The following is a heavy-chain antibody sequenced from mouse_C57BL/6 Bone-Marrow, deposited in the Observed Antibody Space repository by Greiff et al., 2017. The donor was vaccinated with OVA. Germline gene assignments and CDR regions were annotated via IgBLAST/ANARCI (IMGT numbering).Heavy chain of an antibody. D-gene: IGHD1-1*01. CDR1: GFTFSDYG. CDR3: ARRSRCYSMDY. J-gene: IGHJ4*01. Sequence: EVTLVESGGGLVQPGGSLKLSCASSGFTFSDYGMAWVRQAQRKGPEWVAFISNLAYSIKYADTVPGRFPISRENAKNTLYLEQSSLRSEDTAMYYCARRSRCYSMDYWGQGTSVTVSS. CDR2: ISNLAYSI. V-gene: IGHV5-15*01.